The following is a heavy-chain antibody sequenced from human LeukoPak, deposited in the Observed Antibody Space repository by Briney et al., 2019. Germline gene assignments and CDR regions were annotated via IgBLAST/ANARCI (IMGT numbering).Heavy chain of an antibody. CDR3: ASRSYDGSGYYYVDY. Sequence: SETLSLTCTVSGGSISSSGYYWGWLRQPPGKGLEWIGSISSGGSTHYIPSLKSRVTISVDTSKNQFSLKLSSVTAADTAVYYCASRSYDGSGYYYVDYWGQGTLVTVSS. CDR1: GGSISSSGYY. J-gene: IGHJ4*02. D-gene: IGHD3-22*01. CDR2: ISSGGST. V-gene: IGHV4-39*01.